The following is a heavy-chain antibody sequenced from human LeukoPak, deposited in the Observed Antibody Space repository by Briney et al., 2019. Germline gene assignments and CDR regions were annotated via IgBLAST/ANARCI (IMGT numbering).Heavy chain of an antibody. Sequence: GASVKVSCKASGYTFTGYYMHWVRQAPGQGLEWVGWINPNSGGTNYAQKFQGRVTMTRDTSISTAYMELSRLRSDDTAVYYCAREKVLEWLLGVDYWGQGTLVTVSS. D-gene: IGHD3-3*01. CDR1: GYTFTGYY. V-gene: IGHV1-2*02. CDR3: AREKVLEWLLGVDY. CDR2: INPNSGGT. J-gene: IGHJ4*02.